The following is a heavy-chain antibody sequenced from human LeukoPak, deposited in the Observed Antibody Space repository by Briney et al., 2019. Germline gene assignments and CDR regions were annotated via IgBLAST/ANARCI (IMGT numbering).Heavy chain of an antibody. CDR1: GYTFTGYY. D-gene: IGHD2-2*02. CDR3: ARDPGYCSSTSCYNPYYYYGMDV. J-gene: IGHJ6*02. CDR2: INPNSGGT. V-gene: IGHV1-2*02. Sequence: ASVKVSCKASGYTFTGYYMHWVRQAPGQGLEWMGWINPNSGGTNYAQKFQGRVTMTRDTPISTAYMELSRLRSDDTAVYYCARDPGYCSSTSCYNPYYYYGMDVWGQGTTVTVSS.